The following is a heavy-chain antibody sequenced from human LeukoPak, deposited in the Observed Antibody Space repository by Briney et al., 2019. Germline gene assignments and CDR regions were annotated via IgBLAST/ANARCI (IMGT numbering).Heavy chain of an antibody. V-gene: IGHV4-4*07. CDR2: IYTSGST. D-gene: IGHD1-7*01. J-gene: IGHJ6*03. CDR1: GGSISSYY. CDR3: ARGHMELRNYYYYYMDV. Sequence: NPSETLSLTCTVSGGSISSYYWSWIRQPAGKGLEWIGRIYTSGSTNYNPSLKSRVTISVDKSKNQFSLKLSSVTAADTAAYYCARGHMELRNYYYYYMDVWGKGTTVTVSS.